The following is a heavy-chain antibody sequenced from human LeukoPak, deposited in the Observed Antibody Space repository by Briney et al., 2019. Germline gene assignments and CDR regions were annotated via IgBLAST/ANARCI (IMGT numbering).Heavy chain of an antibody. CDR2: MQSSGIS. Sequence: SETLSLTCSVSGGSISTYHWNWIRKPPGKGLEWIGYMQSSGISNYSPSLKSRVTIFVDTSKNQFVLNLSSVTAADTAVYYCARDKQHSYGRYFDHWGQEMVVTVSS. D-gene: IGHD5-18*01. CDR1: GGSISTYH. V-gene: IGHV4-59*01. J-gene: IGHJ4*02. CDR3: ARDKQHSYGRYFDH.